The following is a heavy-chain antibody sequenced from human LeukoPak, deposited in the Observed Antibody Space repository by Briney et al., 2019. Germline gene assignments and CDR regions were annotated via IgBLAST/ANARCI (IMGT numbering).Heavy chain of an antibody. V-gene: IGHV4-39*01. CDR3: AGLRYCTSTSCYYGVDV. D-gene: IGHD2-2*01. CDR2: IYYSGST. J-gene: IGHJ6*02. CDR1: GGSMSSSSYY. Sequence: PSETLSLTCTVSGGSMSSSSYYWGWIRQPPGKGLEWIGNIYYSGSTYYNPSLKSRVTISVDTSKNQFSLKLSSVTAVDTAVYDCAGLRYCTSTSCYYGVDVWGQGTTVTVSS.